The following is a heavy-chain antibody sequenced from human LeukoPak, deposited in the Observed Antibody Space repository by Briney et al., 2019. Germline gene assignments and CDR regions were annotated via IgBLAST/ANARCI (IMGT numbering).Heavy chain of an antibody. J-gene: IGHJ4*02. CDR3: TRRPNPISDKGSDY. CDR1: RFTFSGSA. CDR2: IRSKANSYAT. Sequence: GGSLTPSSAAYRFTFSGSAMDCDRPPYENVMEWVCPIRSKANSYATAYAASVKGRFTISRDDSKNTAYLQMNSLKTEDTAVYYCTRRPNPISDKGSDYWGQGTLVTVSS. D-gene: IGHD3-3*01. V-gene: IGHV3-73*01.